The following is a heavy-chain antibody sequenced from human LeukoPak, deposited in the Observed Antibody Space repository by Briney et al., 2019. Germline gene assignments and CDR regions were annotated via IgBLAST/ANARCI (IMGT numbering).Heavy chain of an antibody. CDR2: INTDGSST. D-gene: IGHD3-22*01. V-gene: IGHV3-74*01. J-gene: IGHJ4*02. CDR1: GFTVSSNY. Sequence: PGGSLRLSCAASGFTVSSNYMSWVRQAPGKGLVWVSRINTDGSSTIYADSVKGRFTISRDNAKNTLYLQMNSLRAEDTAVYYCARDDYYDSSGYDYWGQGTLVTVSS. CDR3: ARDDYYDSSGYDY.